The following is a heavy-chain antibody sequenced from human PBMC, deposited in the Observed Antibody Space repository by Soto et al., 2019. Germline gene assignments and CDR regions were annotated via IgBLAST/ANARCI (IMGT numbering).Heavy chain of an antibody. CDR2: IVVGSGNT. J-gene: IGHJ3*02. V-gene: IGHV1-58*01. D-gene: IGHD3-22*01. Sequence: SVKVSCKASGFTFASSAVQWVRQARGQRLEWIGWIVVGSGNTNYAQKFQERVTITRDMSTSTAYMGLSSLRSEDTAVYYCAAESPMIVSPVGAFDIWGQGTMVTVSS. CDR1: GFTFASSA. CDR3: AAESPMIVSPVGAFDI.